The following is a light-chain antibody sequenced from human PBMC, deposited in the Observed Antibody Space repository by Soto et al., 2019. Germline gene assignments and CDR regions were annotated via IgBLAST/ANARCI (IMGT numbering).Light chain of an antibody. Sequence: QSVLTQPASVSGSPGQSITISCTGTSSDVGGYNFVSWYQQHPDKAPKLMIYDVTNRPSGVSYRFSGSKSGNTASLTISGLQAEDEADYYCSSFTTSSTRVFGTGTKVTVL. V-gene: IGLV2-14*01. J-gene: IGLJ1*01. CDR2: DVT. CDR1: SSDVGGYNF. CDR3: SSFTTSSTRV.